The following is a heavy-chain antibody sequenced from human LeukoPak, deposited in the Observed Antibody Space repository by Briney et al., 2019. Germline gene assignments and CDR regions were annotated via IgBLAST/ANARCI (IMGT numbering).Heavy chain of an antibody. J-gene: IGHJ4*02. CDR2: ITPSGGT. V-gene: IGHV1-2*02. Sequence: ASVKVSCKTSGYTFTSYAMRWVRQAPGQGLEWIGWITPSGGTNYPQKLQGRVAITRDTSITTAYMDLSRLTSDDTAVYYCARDRYGDGFAHFDYWGQGALVTVSS. D-gene: IGHD5-24*01. CDR3: ARDRYGDGFAHFDY. CDR1: GYTFTSYA.